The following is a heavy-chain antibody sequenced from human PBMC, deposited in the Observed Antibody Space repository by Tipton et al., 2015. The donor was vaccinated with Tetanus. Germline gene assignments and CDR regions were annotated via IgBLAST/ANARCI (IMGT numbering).Heavy chain of an antibody. CDR1: GGSISSGGYY. CDR3: ARDQARGARGWNYFDY. Sequence: TLSHTCTVSGGSISSGGYYWSWIRQHPGKGLEWIGDIYYSGSTYYNPSLKSRVTISVDTSKNQFSLKLNSVTAADTAVYYCARDQARGARGWNYFDYWGQGTLVTVSS. J-gene: IGHJ4*02. CDR2: IYYSGST. V-gene: IGHV4-31*03. D-gene: IGHD1-26*01.